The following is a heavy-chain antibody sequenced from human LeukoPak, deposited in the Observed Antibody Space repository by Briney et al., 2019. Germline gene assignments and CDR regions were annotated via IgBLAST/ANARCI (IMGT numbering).Heavy chain of an antibody. CDR2: ISSSSYI. J-gene: IGHJ4*02. D-gene: IGHD2-2*01. Sequence: TGGSLRLSCAASGFTFSSYSMSWVRQAPGKGLEWVSSISSSSYIYYADSVKGRFTISRDNAKNSLYLQMNSLRAEDTAVYYCARVGIVVVPAAHPFDYWGQGTLVTVSS. CDR1: GFTFSSYS. V-gene: IGHV3-21*01. CDR3: ARVGIVVVPAAHPFDY.